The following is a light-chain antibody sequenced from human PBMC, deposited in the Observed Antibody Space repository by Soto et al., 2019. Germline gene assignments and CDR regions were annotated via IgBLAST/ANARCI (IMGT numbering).Light chain of an antibody. J-gene: IGKJ1*01. CDR2: GAS. CDR1: QSVSSY. CDR3: QQYNNWPRT. V-gene: IGKV3-15*01. Sequence: EIVMTQSPATLSVSPGERATLSCRASQSVSSYLAWYQQKPGQGPRLLIYGASTRAAGIPARFSGSGSGTEFTLTISSLQSEDFAVYYCQQYNNWPRTFGQGTKVDIK.